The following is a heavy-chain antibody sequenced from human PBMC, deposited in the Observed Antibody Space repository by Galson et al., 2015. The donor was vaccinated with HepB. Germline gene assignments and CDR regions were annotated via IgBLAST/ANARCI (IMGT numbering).Heavy chain of an antibody. CDR2: TSDDGNIR. CDR1: GFIFSGYG. D-gene: IGHD6-25*01. J-gene: IGHJ3*02. V-gene: IGHV3-30*18. CDR3: AKDRKFSSGWKNVFDI. Sequence: SLRLSCAASGFIFSGYGMHWVRQAPGRGPEWVAVTSDDGNIRHYAESVKGRFTISRDNSKNTLYLQMHSLRVEDTAVYNSAKDRKFSSGWKNVFDIWGQGTMVTVSS.